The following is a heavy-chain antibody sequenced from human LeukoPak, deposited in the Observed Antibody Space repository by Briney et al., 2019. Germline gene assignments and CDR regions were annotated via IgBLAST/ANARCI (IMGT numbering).Heavy chain of an antibody. CDR2: VYYSGST. J-gene: IGHJ4*02. D-gene: IGHD3-10*01. CDR1: GGSISITRYY. CDR3: ARQSDYYDSGKEGDFDY. V-gene: IGHV4-39*01. Sequence: SETLSLTCTVSGGSISITRYYWVWIRQPPGEGLDWIVSVYYSGSTLYNASLKSRVTISVDTSKNQFSLKLSSVTAADTAVYYCARQSDYYDSGKEGDFDYWGQGTLVTVCS.